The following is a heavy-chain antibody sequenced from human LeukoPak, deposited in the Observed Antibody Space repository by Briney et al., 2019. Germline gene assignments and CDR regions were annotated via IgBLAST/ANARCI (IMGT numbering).Heavy chain of an antibody. CDR1: GDSISSSSYY. V-gene: IGHV4-39*07. CDR3: ARGVVYYDFWSGYPHLLDY. CDR2: IYKSGST. J-gene: IGHJ4*02. Sequence: SETLSLTCTVSGDSISSSSYYWGWIRQPPGKGLEWIGSIYKSGSTNYNPSLKSRVTISVDTSKNQFSLKLSSVTAADTAVYYCARGVVYYDFWSGYPHLLDYWGQGTLVTVSS. D-gene: IGHD3-3*01.